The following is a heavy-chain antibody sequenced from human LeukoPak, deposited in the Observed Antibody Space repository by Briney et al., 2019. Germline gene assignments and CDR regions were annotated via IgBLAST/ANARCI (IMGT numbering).Heavy chain of an antibody. CDR2: IIPILGIA. V-gene: IGHV1-69*02. CDR1: VATFTSYT. J-gene: IGHJ5*02. Sequence: SEKLSCNGTVATFTSYTISWVRHPPAQGLEWMGSIIPILGIANYAQKFHGRGTTTSDKTTNKPYMKLSSLRSEDTAVYYCAGGVSEQQPSDLNWLDPWGQGTLVTVSS. CDR3: AGGVSEQQPSDLNWLDP. D-gene: IGHD6-13*01.